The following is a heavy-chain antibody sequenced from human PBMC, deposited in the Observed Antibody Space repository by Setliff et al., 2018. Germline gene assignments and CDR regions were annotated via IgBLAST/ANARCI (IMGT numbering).Heavy chain of an antibody. CDR3: ARNRVALYDAFDI. J-gene: IGHJ3*02. V-gene: IGHV5-51*01. Sequence: PGESLKISCKGSGYRFTSNWIGWVRQMPGEGLEWMGIIHPSNSDTVYSPSFQGQVTISADRSITTAYLQWSSLKASDTAIYYCARNRVALYDAFDIWGQGTMVTVSS. CDR2: IHPSNSDT. D-gene: IGHD5-12*01. CDR1: GYRFTSNW.